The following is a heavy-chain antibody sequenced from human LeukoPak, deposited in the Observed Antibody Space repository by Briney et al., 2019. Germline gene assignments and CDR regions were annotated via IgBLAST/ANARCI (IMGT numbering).Heavy chain of an antibody. CDR2: ISWNSGDI. CDR3: VKAGHTYMVPTFDY. J-gene: IGHJ4*02. CDR1: GFTFDDYA. V-gene: IGHV3-9*01. D-gene: IGHD5-18*01. Sequence: GGSLRLSCAASGFTFDDYAMHWVRQAPGKGLEWVSGISWNSGDIGYADSVKGRFTISRDNAKNSLYLQMNSLSVEDTALYYCVKAGHTYMVPTFDYWGQGTLATVSS.